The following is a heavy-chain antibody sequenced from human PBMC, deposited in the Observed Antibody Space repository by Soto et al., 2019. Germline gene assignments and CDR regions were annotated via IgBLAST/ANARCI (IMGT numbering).Heavy chain of an antibody. D-gene: IGHD3-10*01. Sequence: EVQLVESGGGLVQPGRSLRLSCAASGFTFDDYAMHWVRQAPGKGLEWVSGISWNSGSIGYADSVKGRFTISRDNAKNSLYLQMNSLRAEDTALYYCAKDRERFHSYYYGSGSLKDWGQGTLVIVSS. J-gene: IGHJ4*02. CDR1: GFTFDDYA. CDR3: AKDRERFHSYYYGSGSLKD. V-gene: IGHV3-9*01. CDR2: ISWNSGSI.